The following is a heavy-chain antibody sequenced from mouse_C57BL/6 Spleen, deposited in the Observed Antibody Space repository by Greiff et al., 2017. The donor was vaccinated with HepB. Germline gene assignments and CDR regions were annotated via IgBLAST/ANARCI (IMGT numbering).Heavy chain of an antibody. V-gene: IGHV5-16*01. D-gene: IGHD2-2*01. CDR2: INYDGSST. CDR3: ARDGLNGYDGGFAY. CDR1: GFTFSDYY. Sequence: EVKLVESEGGLVQPGSSMKLSCTASGFTFSDYYMAWVRQVPEKGLEWVAYINYDGSSTYYLDSLKSRFTISRDNAKNILYLQMSSLKSEDTATYYCARDGLNGYDGGFAYWGQGTLVTVSA. J-gene: IGHJ3*01.